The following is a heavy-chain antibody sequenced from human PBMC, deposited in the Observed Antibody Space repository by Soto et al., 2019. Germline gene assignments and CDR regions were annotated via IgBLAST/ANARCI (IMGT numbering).Heavy chain of an antibody. V-gene: IGHV1-69*01. J-gene: IGHJ2*01. Sequence: QVQLVQSGAEVKKPGSSVKVSCKASGGTFSSYAISWVRQAPGQGLEWMGGIIPIFGTANYAQKFQGRVTITADESTSTAYMELSILRSEDTAVYYCAGRNQPRAGNWYFDLSFRGTLVTDS. CDR2: IIPIFGTA. CDR3: AGRNQPRAGNWYFDL. CDR1: GGTFSSYA. D-gene: IGHD2-2*01.